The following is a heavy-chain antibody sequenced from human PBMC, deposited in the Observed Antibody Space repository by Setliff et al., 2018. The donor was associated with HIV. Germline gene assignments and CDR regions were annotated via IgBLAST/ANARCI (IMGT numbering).Heavy chain of an antibody. CDR3: ARVQMAYAAFDV. V-gene: IGHV4-4*09. CDR2: IYTSGST. D-gene: IGHD4-17*01. J-gene: IGHJ3*01. CDR1: GGSISSYY. Sequence: ETLSLTCTVSGGSISSYYWSWIRQPPGKGLEWIGYIYTSGSTNYNPSLKSRVTISVDTSKNQFSLKLSSVTAADTAVYYCARVQMAYAAFDVWGQGTMVTVSS.